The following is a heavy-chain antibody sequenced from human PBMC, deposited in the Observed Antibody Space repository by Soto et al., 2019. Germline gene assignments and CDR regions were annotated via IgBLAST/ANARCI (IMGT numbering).Heavy chain of an antibody. Sequence: TSETLSLTWTVSGGSISSYYWIWIRQPPGKGLEWIGYIYYRGNTNYNPSLKSRVTISLDTSKNQFSLKLSSVTAADTAVYYCARHPGYYDILTGYSTYYFDYWGQGILVTVSS. CDR2: IYYRGNT. D-gene: IGHD3-9*01. V-gene: IGHV4-59*08. CDR1: GGSISSYY. J-gene: IGHJ4*02. CDR3: ARHPGYYDILTGYSTYYFDY.